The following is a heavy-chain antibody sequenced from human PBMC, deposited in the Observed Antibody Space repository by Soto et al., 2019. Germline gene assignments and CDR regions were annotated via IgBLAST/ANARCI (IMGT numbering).Heavy chain of an antibody. J-gene: IGHJ4*02. V-gene: IGHV4-30-4*01. CDR2: SYYSGST. CDR1: GGSISSGDYY. D-gene: IGHD3-22*01. Sequence: QVQLQESGPGLVKPSQTLSLTCTVSGGSISSGDYYWSWIRQPPGKGLEWIGYSYYSGSTYYNPSLKSRVTISVDTSRNQCSLKLSSVTAADTAVYYCARGEGYYDSSGYYRNWGQGTLVTVSS. CDR3: ARGEGYYDSSGYYRN.